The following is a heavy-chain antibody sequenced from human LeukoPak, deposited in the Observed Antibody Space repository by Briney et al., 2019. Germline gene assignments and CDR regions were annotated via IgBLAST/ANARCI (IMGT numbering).Heavy chain of an antibody. Sequence: ASVKVSCKASGYTFASYYIHWVRQAPGRGLEWMGIINPGGGGTTYAQKFQGGVTMTSDTSTRTVYMELSSLRYEDTAVYYCARDGDYSNYSFDYWGQGTLVTVSS. V-gene: IGHV1-46*01. CDR3: ARDGDYSNYSFDY. CDR1: GYTFASYY. J-gene: IGHJ4*02. D-gene: IGHD4-11*01. CDR2: INPGGGGT.